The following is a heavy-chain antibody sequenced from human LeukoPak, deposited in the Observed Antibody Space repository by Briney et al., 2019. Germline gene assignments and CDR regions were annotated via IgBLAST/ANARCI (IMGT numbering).Heavy chain of an antibody. CDR3: ARDYYDSSGTEGFDY. CDR2: IYTSGST. Sequence: PSETLSLTCTVSGGSISSGGYYWSWIRQPAGKGLEWIGRIYTSGSTNYNPSLKSRVTMSVDTSKNQFSLKLSSVTAADTAVYYCARDYYDSSGTEGFDYWGQGTLVTVSS. D-gene: IGHD3-22*01. CDR1: GGSISSGGYY. V-gene: IGHV4-61*02. J-gene: IGHJ4*02.